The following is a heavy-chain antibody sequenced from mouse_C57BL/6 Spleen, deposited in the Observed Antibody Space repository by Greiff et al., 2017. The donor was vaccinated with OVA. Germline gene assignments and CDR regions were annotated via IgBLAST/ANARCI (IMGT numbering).Heavy chain of an antibody. CDR1: GYSITSDY. J-gene: IGHJ4*01. CDR3: ARVVTTWGYAMDY. CDR2: ISYSGST. V-gene: IGHV3-8*01. D-gene: IGHD2-5*01. Sequence: EVKVVESGPGLAKPSQTLSLTCSVTGYSITSDYWNWIRKFPGNKLEYMGYISYSGSTYYNPSLKSRISITRDTSKNQYYLQLNSVTTEDTATYYCARVVTTWGYAMDYWGKGTSVTVSS.